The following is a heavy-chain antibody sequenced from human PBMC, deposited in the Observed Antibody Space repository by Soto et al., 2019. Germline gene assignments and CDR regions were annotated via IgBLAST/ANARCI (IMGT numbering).Heavy chain of an antibody. D-gene: IGHD3-10*01. Sequence: PGGSLRLSCAASGFTFSSKAMHWVRQAPGKGLEWVAIISYDGNNKHYADSVKGRFTISRDNSKNTLYLQMNSLRGEDTAVFYCAKGRDFYGYYGMDVWGQGPTVTVSS. J-gene: IGHJ6*02. CDR3: AKGRDFYGYYGMDV. V-gene: IGHV3-30-3*01. CDR1: GFTFSSKA. CDR2: ISYDGNNK.